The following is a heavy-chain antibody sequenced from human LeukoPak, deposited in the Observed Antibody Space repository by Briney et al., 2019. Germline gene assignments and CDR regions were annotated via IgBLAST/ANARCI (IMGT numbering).Heavy chain of an antibody. CDR3: ARDDARWEVPFDY. D-gene: IGHD1-26*01. J-gene: IGHJ4*02. V-gene: IGHV3-7*01. Sequence: GGFLRLSCVVSGFTFSSYWMNWVRQAPGKGLEWVASIKQDGSEKKYVDSVKGRFTISRDNAKNSLYLQMNSLRAEDTAVYYCARDDARWEVPFDYWGQGSLVTVSS. CDR1: GFTFSSYW. CDR2: IKQDGSEK.